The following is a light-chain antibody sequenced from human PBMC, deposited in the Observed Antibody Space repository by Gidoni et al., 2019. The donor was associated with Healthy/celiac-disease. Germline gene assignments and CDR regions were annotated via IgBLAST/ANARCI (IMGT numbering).Light chain of an antibody. V-gene: IGKV2-28*01. J-gene: IGKJ4*01. Sequence: DIVMTQSPLSLPVTPGEPASIPCRSSPSLLHSNGYNYLDWYLQKPGQSPQLLIYLGSNRASGVPDRFSGSGSGTDFTLKISRVEAEDVGVYYCMQALQTPRTFGGGTKVEIK. CDR2: LGS. CDR1: PSLLHSNGYNY. CDR3: MQALQTPRT.